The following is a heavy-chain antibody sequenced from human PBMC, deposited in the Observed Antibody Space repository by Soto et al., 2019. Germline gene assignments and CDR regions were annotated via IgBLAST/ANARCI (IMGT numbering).Heavy chain of an antibody. J-gene: IGHJ4*02. V-gene: IGHV1-46*01. D-gene: IGHD4-17*01. Sequence: ASVKVSCKASGYPFTSHYIHWVRQAPGQGLEWMGIINPSGGSTSDAQKFQGRVTMTRDTSTSTFYLELSSLRSEDTAVYYCARDAGTTTVTVPYLDLWGQGTLVTVSS. CDR2: INPSGGST. CDR1: GYPFTSHY. CDR3: ARDAGTTTVTVPYLDL.